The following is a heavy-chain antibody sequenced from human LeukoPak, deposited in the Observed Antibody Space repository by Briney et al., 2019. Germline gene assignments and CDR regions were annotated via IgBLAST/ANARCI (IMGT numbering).Heavy chain of an antibody. V-gene: IGHV5-51*01. Sequence: GESLKISCQGSGYSFANYWIAWVRQMTGKGLEWMGIIYPGDSDARYSPSFQGQVTISVDKSISTAYLQWSSLKASDTAMYYCARDHYYGSGSYYPWGYWGQGTLVTVSS. J-gene: IGHJ4*02. D-gene: IGHD3-10*01. CDR1: GYSFANYW. CDR2: IYPGDSDA. CDR3: ARDHYYGSGSYYPWGY.